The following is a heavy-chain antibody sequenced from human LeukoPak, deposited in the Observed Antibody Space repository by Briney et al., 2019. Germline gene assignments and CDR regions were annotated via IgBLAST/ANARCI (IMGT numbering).Heavy chain of an antibody. J-gene: IGHJ3*02. CDR3: ARRMGGELVAFDI. CDR1: GFTFSSYT. Sequence: GGSLRLSCAASGFTFSSYTMNWARQAPGKGLEWVSSISSSSRSIFYADSVRGRFTTSRDNAKNSLFLQMNSLRDEDTAVYYCARRMGGELVAFDIWGQGTMVTVSS. D-gene: IGHD1-7*01. CDR2: ISSSSRSI. V-gene: IGHV3-21*01.